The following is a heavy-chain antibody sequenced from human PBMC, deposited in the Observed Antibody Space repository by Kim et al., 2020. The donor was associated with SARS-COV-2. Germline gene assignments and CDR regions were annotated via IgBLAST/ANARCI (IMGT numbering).Heavy chain of an antibody. D-gene: IGHD4-17*01. CDR3: AKTGSDYGDYRRGGLKYYYMDV. J-gene: IGHJ6*03. CDR2: ISYDGSNK. V-gene: IGHV3-30*18. Sequence: GGSLRLSCAASGFTFSSYGMHWVRQAPGKGLEWVAVISYDGSNKYYADSVKGRFTISRDNSKNTLYLQMNSLRAEDTAVYYCAKTGSDYGDYRRGGLKYYYMDVWGKGTTVTVSS. CDR1: GFTFSSYG.